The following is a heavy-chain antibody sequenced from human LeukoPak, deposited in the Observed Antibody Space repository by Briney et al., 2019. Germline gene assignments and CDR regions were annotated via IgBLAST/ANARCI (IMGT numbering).Heavy chain of an antibody. CDR3: ARVDSSGDVYYFDY. CDR2: IYYSGST. Sequence: SETLSLTCTVSGGSISSYYWSWIRQPPGKGLEWIGYIYYSGSTNYNPSLKSRVTISVDTSKNQFSLKLSSVTAADTAVYYCARVDSSGDVYYFDYWGQGTLVTVSS. J-gene: IGHJ4*02. D-gene: IGHD3-22*01. CDR1: GGSISSYY. V-gene: IGHV4-59*01.